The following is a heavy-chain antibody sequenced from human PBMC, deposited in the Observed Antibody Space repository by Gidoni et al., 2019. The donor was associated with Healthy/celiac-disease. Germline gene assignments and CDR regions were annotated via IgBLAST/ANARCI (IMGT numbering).Heavy chain of an antibody. CDR1: GGSISSYY. CDR2: IYYSGST. D-gene: IGHD6-19*01. J-gene: IGHJ5*02. V-gene: IGHV4-59*01. Sequence: QVQLQESGPGLVKPSETLSLTCTVSGGSISSYYWSWIRQPPGKGLEWIGYIYYSGSTNYNPSLKSRVTISVDTSKNQFSLKLSSVTAADTAVYYCARDTRIAVAGTRGNWFDPWGQGTLVTVSS. CDR3: ARDTRIAVAGTRGNWFDP.